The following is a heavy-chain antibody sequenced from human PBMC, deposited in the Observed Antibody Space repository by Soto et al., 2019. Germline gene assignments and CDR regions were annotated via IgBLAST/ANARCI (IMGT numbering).Heavy chain of an antibody. J-gene: IGHJ6*02. V-gene: IGHV3-74*01. Sequence: GGSLRLSCGVSGFSFSRYWMHWVRQAPGKGLVWVSRINPDGRRTDYADSVQGRFTVSRDNAKNMLFLQINSLRAEDTAVYYCTGAPDCGGGRCNSGHSYYGLHVWGPGTTVT. CDR2: INPDGRRT. CDR1: GFSFSRYW. D-gene: IGHD2-15*01. CDR3: TGAPDCGGGRCNSGHSYYGLHV.